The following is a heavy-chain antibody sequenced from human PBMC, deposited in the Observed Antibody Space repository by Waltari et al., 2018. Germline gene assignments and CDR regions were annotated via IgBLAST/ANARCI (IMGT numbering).Heavy chain of an antibody. J-gene: IGHJ4*02. CDR3: ARFYGSGSYFES. V-gene: IGHV3-53*02. CDR2: IYSGGSA. Sequence: EVQLVETGGGLIQPGGSLRLSCAASGLKVGTSFLSWVRQAPGKGLEWVSYIYSGGSAYYIDSVKGRFTISRDNSKNTLYLQMNRLTADDTAVYYCARFYGSGSYFESWGQGALVTVSS. CDR1: GLKVGTSF. D-gene: IGHD3-10*01.